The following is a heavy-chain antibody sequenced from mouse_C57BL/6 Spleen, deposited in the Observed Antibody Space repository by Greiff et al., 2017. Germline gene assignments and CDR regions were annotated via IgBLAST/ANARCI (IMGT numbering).Heavy chain of an antibody. V-gene: IGHV10-3*01. Sequence: EVQRVESGGGLVQPKGSLKLSCAASGFTFNTYAMHWVRQAPGKGLEWVARIRSKSSNYATYYADSVKDRFTISRDDSQSMLYLQMNNLRTEDTAMYYCVISPMGGDGWYFDVWGTGTTVTVSS. CDR2: IRSKSSNYAT. CDR1: GFTFNTYA. J-gene: IGHJ1*03. CDR3: VISPMGGDGWYFDV. D-gene: IGHD1-1*02.